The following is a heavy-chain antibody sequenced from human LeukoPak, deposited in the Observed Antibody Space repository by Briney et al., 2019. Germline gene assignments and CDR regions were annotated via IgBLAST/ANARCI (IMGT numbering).Heavy chain of an antibody. D-gene: IGHD3-22*01. Sequence: PSETLSLTCTVSGGSISSYYWSWIRQPPGKGLEWIGYIYYSGSTNYNPSLKSRVTISVDTSKNQFSLKLSSVTAADTAVYYRARGYDSSGSIPAHFDYWGQGTLVTVSS. CDR3: ARGYDSSGSIPAHFDY. J-gene: IGHJ4*02. CDR2: IYYSGST. CDR1: GGSISSYY. V-gene: IGHV4-59*01.